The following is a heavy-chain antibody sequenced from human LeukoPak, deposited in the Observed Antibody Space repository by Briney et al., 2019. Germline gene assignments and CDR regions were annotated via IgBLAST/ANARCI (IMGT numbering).Heavy chain of an antibody. CDR1: GFTFSSYG. CDR3: DRDSSSWYIQCYYYMDV. V-gene: IGHV3-21*04. J-gene: IGHJ6*03. D-gene: IGHD6-13*01. Sequence: PGGSLRLSCAASGFTFSSYGMNWVRQAPGKGLEWVSSISSSSSYTYYADSVKGRFTISRDNAKNSLYLQMNSLRAEDTAVYYCDRDSSSWYIQCYYYMDVWGKGTTVTVSS. CDR2: ISSSSSYT.